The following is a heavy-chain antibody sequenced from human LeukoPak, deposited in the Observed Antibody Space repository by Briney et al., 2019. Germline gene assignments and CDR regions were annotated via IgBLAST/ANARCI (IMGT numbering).Heavy chain of an antibody. D-gene: IGHD3-3*01. Sequence: GGSLRLSCAASGFTFSNAWMSWVRQAPGKGLEWVGRIKTKTDGGTTDYAAPVKGRFTISRDDSKNTLYLQMNSLKTEDTAVYYCTIDGSYYDFWSGYVHFDYWGQGTLVTVSS. CDR2: IKTKTDGGTT. CDR3: TIDGSYYDFWSGYVHFDY. J-gene: IGHJ4*02. V-gene: IGHV3-15*01. CDR1: GFTFSNAW.